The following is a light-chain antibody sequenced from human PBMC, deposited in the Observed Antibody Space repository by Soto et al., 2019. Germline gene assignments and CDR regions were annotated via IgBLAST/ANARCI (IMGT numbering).Light chain of an antibody. CDR1: RSVNSD. CDR3: QTYKNWPPWT. Sequence: ERGMTQSPGTLSVSPGERATLSCRASRSVNSDLAWYKQKPGQPPRLLIYGASTRATGIPARFSDSGPGTEFTLTIRSLKSEDFEVDYCQTYKNWPPWTFGQGTKVE. J-gene: IGKJ1*01. V-gene: IGKV3-15*01. CDR2: GAS.